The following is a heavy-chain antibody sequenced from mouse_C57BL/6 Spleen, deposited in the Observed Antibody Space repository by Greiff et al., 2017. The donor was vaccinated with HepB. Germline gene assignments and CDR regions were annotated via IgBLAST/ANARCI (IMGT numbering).Heavy chain of an antibody. CDR2: IHPNSGST. J-gene: IGHJ2*01. CDR1: GYTFTSYW. CDR3: AREFVITTVVEVDY. Sequence: QVQLQQPGAELVKPGASVKLSCKASGYTFTSYWMHWVKQRPGQGLEWIGMIHPNSGSTNYNEKFKSKATLTVDKSSSTAYMQLSSLTSEDSAVYYCAREFVITTVVEVDYWGQGTTLTVSS. V-gene: IGHV1-64*01. D-gene: IGHD1-1*01.